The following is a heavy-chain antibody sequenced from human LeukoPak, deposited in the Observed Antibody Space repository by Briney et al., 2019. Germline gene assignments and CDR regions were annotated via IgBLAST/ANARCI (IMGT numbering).Heavy chain of an antibody. CDR3: ASSKWLLPDY. V-gene: IGHV4-59*01. Sequence: SETLSLTCTVSGGSISSYYWSWIRQPPGKGLEWIGYIYYSGSTNYNPSLKSRVTISVDTSKNQFSLKLTSVTAADTAVYYCASSKWLLPDYWGQGTLVTVPS. J-gene: IGHJ4*02. CDR1: GGSISSYY. CDR2: IYYSGST. D-gene: IGHD3-22*01.